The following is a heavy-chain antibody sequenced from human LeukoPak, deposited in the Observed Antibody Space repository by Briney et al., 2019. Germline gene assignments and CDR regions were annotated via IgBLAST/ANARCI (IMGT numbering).Heavy chain of an antibody. Sequence: GGSLRLSCAASGFTFSSYAMSWARQAPGKGLKWVSGISGSGGSTYYADSVKGRFTISRDNSKNTLYLQMNSLRAEDTAVYYCAKGPQSTYYYYMDVWGKGTTVTVSS. D-gene: IGHD2-2*01. V-gene: IGHV3-23*01. CDR3: AKGPQSTYYYYMDV. J-gene: IGHJ6*03. CDR2: ISGSGGST. CDR1: GFTFSSYA.